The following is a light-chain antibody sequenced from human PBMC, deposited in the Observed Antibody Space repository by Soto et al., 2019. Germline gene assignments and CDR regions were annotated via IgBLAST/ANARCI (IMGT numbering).Light chain of an antibody. CDR1: QSISSW. V-gene: IGKV1-5*03. CDR2: KAS. CDR3: QQYNSQCT. Sequence: DIQMTQSPSTLSASVGDRVTITCRASQSISSWLAWYQQKPGRAPKLLIYKASSLESGVPSRFSGSGSGTEFTPTISILQPDDVATYYHQQYNSQCTFGQGTTVEFK. J-gene: IGKJ1*01.